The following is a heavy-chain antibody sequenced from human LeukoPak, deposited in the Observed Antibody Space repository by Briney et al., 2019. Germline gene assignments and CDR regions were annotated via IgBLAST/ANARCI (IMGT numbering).Heavy chain of an antibody. CDR3: ARDSDYGDYRFDY. CDR2: INPNSGGT. V-gene: IGHV1-2*06. CDR1: GYTFTGYY. Sequence: ASVKVSCKASGYTFTGYYMHWVRQAPGQGLEWMGRINPNSGGTNSAQKFQGRVTMTRDTSTSTIYMELSSLRSEDTAVYYCARDSDYGDYRFDYWGQGTLVTVSS. J-gene: IGHJ4*02. D-gene: IGHD4-17*01.